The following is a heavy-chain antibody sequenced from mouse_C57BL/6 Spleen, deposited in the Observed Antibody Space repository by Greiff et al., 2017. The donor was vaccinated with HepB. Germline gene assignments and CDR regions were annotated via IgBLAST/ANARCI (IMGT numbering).Heavy chain of an antibody. CDR3: ARDRGGDWYFDV. CDR2: ISDGGSYT. Sequence: EVQGVESGGGLVKPGGSLKLSCAASGFTFSSYAMSWVRQTPEKRLEWVATISDGGSYTYYPDNVKGRFTISRDNAKNNLYLQMSHLTSEDTAMYYWARDRGGDWYFDVWGTGTTVTVSS. J-gene: IGHJ1*03. CDR1: GFTFSSYA. V-gene: IGHV5-4*01.